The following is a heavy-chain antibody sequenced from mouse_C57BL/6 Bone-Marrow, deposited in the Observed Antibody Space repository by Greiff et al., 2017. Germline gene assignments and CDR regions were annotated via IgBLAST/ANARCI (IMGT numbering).Heavy chain of an antibody. CDR3: ARGSDSNYVAY. V-gene: IGHV1-26*01. CDR1: GYTFTDYY. Sequence: VQLQQSGPELVKPGASVKISCKASGYTFTDYYMTWVKQSHGKSLEWIGDINPNNGGTSYNQKFKGKATLTVDKSSSTAYMELRSLTSEDSAVYYCARGSDSNYVAYWGQGTLVTVSA. CDR2: INPNNGGT. D-gene: IGHD2-5*01. J-gene: IGHJ3*01.